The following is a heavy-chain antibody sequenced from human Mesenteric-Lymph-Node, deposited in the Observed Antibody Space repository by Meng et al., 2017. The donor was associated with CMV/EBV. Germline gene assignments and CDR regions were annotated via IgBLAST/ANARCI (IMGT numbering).Heavy chain of an antibody. Sequence: GESPKTPCAAPGFIFNNYAMSWVRQAPGKGPEWVSTISSSSSYIYLADPVKGRFTITRDNAKNPPYLRMNSLGAEDTAVYYCAGGDSSSWYGDFYYYYYGMDVWGQGTTVTVSS. V-gene: IGHV3-21*01. CDR2: ISSSSSYI. J-gene: IGHJ6*02. CDR3: AGGDSSSWYGDFYYYYYGMDV. D-gene: IGHD6-13*01. CDR1: GFIFNNYA.